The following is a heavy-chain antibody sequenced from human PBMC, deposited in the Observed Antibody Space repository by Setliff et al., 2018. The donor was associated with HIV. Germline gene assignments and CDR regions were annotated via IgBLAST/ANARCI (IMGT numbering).Heavy chain of an antibody. Sequence: SETLSLTCAVYGGSFSGYYWSWLRQPPGKGLEWIGQINHSGNTNYNPSLMGRVTISVDTSKNQFSLKLSSVTAADTAVYYCARGVRGVIIDWYYFDYWGQGTLVTVSS. V-gene: IGHV4-34*01. D-gene: IGHD3-10*01. CDR2: INHSGNT. J-gene: IGHJ4*02. CDR3: ARGVRGVIIDWYYFDY. CDR1: GGSFSGYY.